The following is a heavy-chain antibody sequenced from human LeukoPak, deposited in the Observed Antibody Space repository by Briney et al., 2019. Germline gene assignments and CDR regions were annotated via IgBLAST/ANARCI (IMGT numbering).Heavy chain of an antibody. Sequence: GGSLRLSCAASGFTFSDYGMTWVRQAPGKGLEWVSAISGSGGSTYYADPVKGRFTISRDNSKNTLYLRMNRLRAEDTAVYYCAKGTMVRGVIFDIDYWGQGTLLTVSS. CDR3: AKGTMVRGVIFDIDY. CDR1: GFTFSDYG. V-gene: IGHV3-23*01. J-gene: IGHJ4*02. CDR2: ISGSGGST. D-gene: IGHD3-10*01.